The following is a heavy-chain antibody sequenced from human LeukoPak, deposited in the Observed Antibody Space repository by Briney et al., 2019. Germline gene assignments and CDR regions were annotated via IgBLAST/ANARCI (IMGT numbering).Heavy chain of an antibody. Sequence: SETLSLTCAVYNGSLSGYYWSWIRQSPGKGLEWIGEINHSGGTNYNPSLTSRLTISVDTSKKQFSLKLSSVTAADTAVYYCARGRGDFDYWGQGTLVTVSS. V-gene: IGHV4-34*01. CDR3: ARGRGDFDY. CDR2: INHSGGT. D-gene: IGHD3-10*01. J-gene: IGHJ4*02. CDR1: NGSLSGYY.